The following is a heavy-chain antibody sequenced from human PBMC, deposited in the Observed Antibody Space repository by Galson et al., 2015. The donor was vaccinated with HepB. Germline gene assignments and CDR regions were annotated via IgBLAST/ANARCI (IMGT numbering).Heavy chain of an antibody. D-gene: IGHD3-3*01. CDR2: MDTNTGKP. J-gene: IGHJ6*03. V-gene: IGHV7-4-1*02. Sequence: SVKVSCKASGYTFTDYVVNWVRQAPGQGLEWMGWMDTNTGKPTYAPGFAGRFVFSLDTSVTTAYLQLSSLETDDTAVYYCARSPLRFLDWLPYYDYYDMDVWGEGTTVTVSS. CDR3: ARSPLRFLDWLPYYDYYDMDV. CDR1: GYTFTDYV.